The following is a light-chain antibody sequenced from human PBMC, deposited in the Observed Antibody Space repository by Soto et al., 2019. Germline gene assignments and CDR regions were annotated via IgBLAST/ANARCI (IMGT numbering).Light chain of an antibody. J-gene: IGLJ3*02. CDR1: TGAVTSDYY. Sequence: QTVVTQEPSLTVSPGGTVTLTCASSTGAVTSDYYPNWLQQKPGQAPRSLIHSTYTRHFWTPARFSGSLLGGKAALTASDVQPEDEADYYCLLYHGAAQVFGGGTKVTVL. V-gene: IGLV7-43*01. CDR2: STY. CDR3: LLYHGAAQV.